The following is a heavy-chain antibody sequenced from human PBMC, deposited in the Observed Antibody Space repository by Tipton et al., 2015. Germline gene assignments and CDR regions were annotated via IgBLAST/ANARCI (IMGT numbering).Heavy chain of an antibody. D-gene: IGHD3-22*01. CDR2: TDTAGGRT. CDR1: GFTFSPYS. CDR3: AKWDPMNGLMDV. V-gene: IGHV3-74*03. J-gene: IGHJ6*02. Sequence: SLRLSCAVSGFTFSPYSMNWVRQAPGKGPVWLSETDTAGGRTLYADSVKGRFTISRDNAKNTLYLQMNSLRVEDTALYYCAKWDPMNGLMDVWGQGTTVTVSS.